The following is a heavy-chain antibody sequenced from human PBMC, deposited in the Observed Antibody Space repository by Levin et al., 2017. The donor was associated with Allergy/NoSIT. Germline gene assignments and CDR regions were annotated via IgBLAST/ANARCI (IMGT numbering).Heavy chain of an antibody. D-gene: IGHD6-13*01. V-gene: IGHV3-33*01. Sequence: GESLKISCAASGFTFSSYGMHWVRQAPGKGLEWVAVIWYDGSNKYYADSVKGRFTISRDNSKNTLYLQMNSLRAEDTAVYYCARGPGYSSSWVDYWGQGTLVTVSS. CDR2: IWYDGSNK. CDR1: GFTFSSYG. CDR3: ARGPGYSSSWVDY. J-gene: IGHJ4*02.